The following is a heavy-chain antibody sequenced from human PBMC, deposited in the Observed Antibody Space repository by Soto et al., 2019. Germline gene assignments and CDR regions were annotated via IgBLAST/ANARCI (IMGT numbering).Heavy chain of an antibody. V-gene: IGHV4-38-2*02. Sequence: PWETLSLTCAVSGFSIRTGDYWAWIRQPPGKGLEWIGSIFHSGLTYYNPSLKSRVTISLDTSKNQFSVGLRSVTAADTAVYYCARETSPTGIAVAGTNLHFHSWGQGALVTVSS. J-gene: IGHJ4*02. D-gene: IGHD6-19*01. CDR1: GFSIRTGDY. CDR3: ARETSPTGIAVAGTNLHFHS. CDR2: IFHSGLT.